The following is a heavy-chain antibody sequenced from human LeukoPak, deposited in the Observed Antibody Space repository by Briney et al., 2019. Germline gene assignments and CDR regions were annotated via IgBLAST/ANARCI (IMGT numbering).Heavy chain of an antibody. V-gene: IGHV4-39*07. CDR3: ARRNTADASIDF. CDR1: GGSISSSSYY. D-gene: IGHD2/OR15-2a*01. CDR2: IYYSGST. J-gene: IGHJ4*02. Sequence: PSETLSLTCTVSGGSISSSSYYWGWIRQPPGKGLEWIGSIYYSGSTYYNPSLKSRVTISVDTSKNQFSLKLSSVTAADTAVYYCARRNTADASIDFWGQGTLVIASS.